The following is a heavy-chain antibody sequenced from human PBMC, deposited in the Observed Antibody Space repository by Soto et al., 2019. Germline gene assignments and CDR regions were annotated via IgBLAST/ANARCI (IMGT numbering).Heavy chain of an antibody. CDR1: CGSIISYY. D-gene: IGHD5-18*01. CDR3: ARGYSYGFDAFDI. Sequence: SSETLSLTCTVSCGSIISYYWSWIRQPPGKGLEWIGYIYYSGSTNYNPSLKSRVTISVDTSKNQFSLKLSSVTAADTAVYYCARGYSYGFDAFDIWGQGTMVTVSS. V-gene: IGHV4-59*01. CDR2: IYYSGST. J-gene: IGHJ3*02.